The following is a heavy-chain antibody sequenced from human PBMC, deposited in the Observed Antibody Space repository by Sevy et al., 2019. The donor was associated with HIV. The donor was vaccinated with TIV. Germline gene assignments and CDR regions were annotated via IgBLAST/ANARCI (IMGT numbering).Heavy chain of an antibody. J-gene: IGHJ4*02. CDR3: ARFPPVCDY. CDR1: GYPFRNYG. V-gene: IGHV1-18*01. CDR2: ISGYNGNT. Sequence: ASVKVSCKASGYPFRNYGITWVRQAPGQGLEWMGWISGYNGNTNYAQKFQGRVTMTIDSSTSTAYMDLRSLTSDDTDVYYCARFPPVCDYWGQGTLVTVSS.